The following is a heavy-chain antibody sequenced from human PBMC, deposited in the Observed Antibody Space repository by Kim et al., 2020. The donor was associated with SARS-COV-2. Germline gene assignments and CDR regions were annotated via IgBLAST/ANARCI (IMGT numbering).Heavy chain of an antibody. CDR1: GGSISSYY. V-gene: IGHV4-59*08. Sequence: SETLSLTCTVSGGSISSYYWSWIRQPPGKGLEWIGYIYYSGSTNYNPSLKSRVTISVDTSKIQFSLKLSSVTAADTAVYYCARHEGVEDFWSGYYTTPNYFDYWGQGTLVTVSS. J-gene: IGHJ4*02. CDR3: ARHEGVEDFWSGYYTTPNYFDY. CDR2: IYYSGST. D-gene: IGHD3-3*01.